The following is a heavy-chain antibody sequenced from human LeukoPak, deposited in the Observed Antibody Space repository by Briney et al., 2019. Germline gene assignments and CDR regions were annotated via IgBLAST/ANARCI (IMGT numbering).Heavy chain of an antibody. D-gene: IGHD7-27*01. Sequence: SETLSLTCTISGGSVSDYYWSWIRQSPGKGLEWIGYIYHTGSTSYSPSLKSRVTISADTSQSQFSLKLSSVTAADTAVYYCASRKLGNDYWGQGTLVTVSS. V-gene: IGHV4-59*02. J-gene: IGHJ4*02. CDR1: GGSVSDYY. CDR2: IYHTGST. CDR3: ASRKLGNDY.